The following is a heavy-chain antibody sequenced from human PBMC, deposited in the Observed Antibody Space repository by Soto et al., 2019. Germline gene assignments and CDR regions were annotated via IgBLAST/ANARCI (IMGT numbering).Heavy chain of an antibody. Sequence: PGGSLRLSCAASGFTFSSYAMSWVRQAPGKGLEWVSAISGSGGSTYYADSVKGRFTISRDNSKNTLYLQMNSLRAEDTALYYFAKADTIYYDSSGYYPFDYWGQGTLVTVSS. V-gene: IGHV3-23*01. D-gene: IGHD3-22*01. CDR3: AKADTIYYDSSGYYPFDY. J-gene: IGHJ4*02. CDR1: GFTFSSYA. CDR2: ISGSGGST.